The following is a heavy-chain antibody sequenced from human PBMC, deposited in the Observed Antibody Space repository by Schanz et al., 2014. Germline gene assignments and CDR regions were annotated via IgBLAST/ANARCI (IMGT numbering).Heavy chain of an antibody. V-gene: IGHV1-69*08. CDR2: IIPILDKT. Sequence: QVKLVQYGAEVKKPGLSVKGSCKDDGGTFSSYTLTWMRQAPGQGLEWMGRIIPILDKTNYAQKFQGRVTMTADKSTSTVYMEVSGLRSEDTAVYYCARVDRTRYYDMDVWGQGTTVTVSS. D-gene: IGHD3-9*01. CDR3: ARVDRTRYYDMDV. J-gene: IGHJ6*02. CDR1: GGTFSSYT.